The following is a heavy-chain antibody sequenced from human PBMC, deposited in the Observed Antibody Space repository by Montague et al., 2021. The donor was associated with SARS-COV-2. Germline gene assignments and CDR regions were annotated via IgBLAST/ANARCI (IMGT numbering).Heavy chain of an antibody. V-gene: IGHV3-30*04. Sequence: SLRLSCAGTEFSFNTYNTNWVRQAPGKGLEWVAVISYDGTNEYYADSVKGRFTISRDNSKNTLYLQMNSLRAEDTAVYYCAREGITAAGKDFDYWGQGTLVTVSS. CDR3: AREGITAAGKDFDY. CDR2: ISYDGTNE. CDR1: EFSFNTYN. J-gene: IGHJ4*02. D-gene: IGHD6-13*01.